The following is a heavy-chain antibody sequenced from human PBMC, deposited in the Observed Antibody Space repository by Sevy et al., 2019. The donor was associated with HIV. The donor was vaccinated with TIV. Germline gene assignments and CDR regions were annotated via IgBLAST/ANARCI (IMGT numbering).Heavy chain of an antibody. V-gene: IGHV3-30*03. D-gene: IGHD3-10*01. CDR1: GFTFSSYG. J-gene: IGHJ6*03. CDR3: CGSGSYSYYYYYMDV. CDR2: ISYDGSNK. Sequence: GGSLRLSCAASGFTFSSYGMHWVRQAPGKGLEWVAVISYDGSNKYYADSVKGRFTISRDNSKNTLYLQMNSLRAEETAVYYCCGSGSYSYYYYYMDVWGKGTTVTVSS.